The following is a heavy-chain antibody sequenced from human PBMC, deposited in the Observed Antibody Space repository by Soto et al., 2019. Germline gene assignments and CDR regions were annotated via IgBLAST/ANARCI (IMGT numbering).Heavy chain of an antibody. Sequence: PGGSLRLSCAASGFTFSSYGMHWVRQAPGKGLEWVAVISCDGSNKYYADSVKGRFTISRDNSKNTLYLQMNSLRAEDTAVYYCAKDSDCSSTSCYGASYYYYYMDVWGKGTTVTVSS. V-gene: IGHV3-30*18. J-gene: IGHJ6*03. CDR3: AKDSDCSSTSCYGASYYYYYMDV. CDR2: ISCDGSNK. CDR1: GFTFSSYG. D-gene: IGHD2-2*01.